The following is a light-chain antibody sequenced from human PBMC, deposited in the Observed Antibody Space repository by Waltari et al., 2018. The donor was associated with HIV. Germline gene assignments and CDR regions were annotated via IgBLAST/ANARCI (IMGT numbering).Light chain of an antibody. V-gene: IGKV1-16*01. CDR1: QGIDIY. CDR3: QQYKSYPIT. Sequence: DIQMTQSPFSLSASVGDRVTITCRASQGIDIYLAWFQQKPGKAPKSLIYAASHLQSGVPSRFSGSGFGTDFTRTITSLQPEDFATYYCQQYKSYPITFGQGTRLEIK. CDR2: AAS. J-gene: IGKJ5*01.